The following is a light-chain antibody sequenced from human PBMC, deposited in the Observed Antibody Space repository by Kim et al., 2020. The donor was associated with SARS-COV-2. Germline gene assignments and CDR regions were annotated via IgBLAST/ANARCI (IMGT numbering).Light chain of an antibody. CDR1: EFVNIW. CDR3: QQYRSHST. J-gene: IGKJ1*01. CDR2: KTS. Sequence: ASIGDTVTITCRASEFVNIWLAWYQQRTGQSPKLLIHKTSRLVSGVPTRCSGGGSGTDFTLTISSLQPDDFATDVCQQYRSHSTFAQGTKVDIK. V-gene: IGKV1-5*03.